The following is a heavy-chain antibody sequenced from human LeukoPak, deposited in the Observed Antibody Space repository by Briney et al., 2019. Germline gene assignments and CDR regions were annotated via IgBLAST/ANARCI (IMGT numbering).Heavy chain of an antibody. CDR1: GGSISSGGYS. CDR2: IYHSGST. V-gene: IGHV4-30-2*01. CDR3: ARDDRAYYDFWSGYYSSAFDI. J-gene: IGHJ3*02. Sequence: PSQTLSLTCAVSGGSISSGGYSWSWIRQPPGKGLEWVGYIYHSGSTYYNPSLKSRVTISVDRSKNQFSLKLSSVTAAATAVYYCARDDRAYYDFWSGYYSSAFDIWGQGTMVTVSS. D-gene: IGHD3-3*01.